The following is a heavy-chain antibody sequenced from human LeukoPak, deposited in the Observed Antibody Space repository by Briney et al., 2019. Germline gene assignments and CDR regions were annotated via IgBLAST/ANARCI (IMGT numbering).Heavy chain of an antibody. CDR3: ARVNRWNYWIDP. J-gene: IGHJ5*02. CDR1: GGTFSSYA. V-gene: IGHV1-69*04. Sequence: SVKVSCKASGGTFSSYAISWVRQAPGQGLEWMGRIIPILGIANYAQKFQGRVTITADKSTSTAYMELSSLRSEDTAVYYCARVNRWNYWIDPWGQGALVTVSS. CDR2: IIPILGIA. D-gene: IGHD1-7*01.